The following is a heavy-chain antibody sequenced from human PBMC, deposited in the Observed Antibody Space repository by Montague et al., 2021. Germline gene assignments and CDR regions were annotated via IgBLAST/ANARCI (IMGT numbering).Heavy chain of an antibody. V-gene: IGHV4-59*01. Sequence: SETLSLTCTVSGDSINFYYWSWTRQPPGKGLEWIGYVYYTGTTNYNPSLKSRVTISVDTSRNQFFLNVNSVTAADTAVYYCARKGTNWDYWGQGTLVTVSS. D-gene: IGHD2-8*01. J-gene: IGHJ4*02. CDR2: VYYTGTT. CDR3: ARKGTNWDY. CDR1: GDSINFYY.